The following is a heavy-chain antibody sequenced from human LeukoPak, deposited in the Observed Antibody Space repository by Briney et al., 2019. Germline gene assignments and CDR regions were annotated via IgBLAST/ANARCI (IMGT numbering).Heavy chain of an antibody. CDR3: ARVRIAAAGRGYFDF. Sequence: GRSLRLSCAASGFTFSSYAMHWVRQAPGKGLEWVAVISYDGSNKYYADSVKGRFTTSRDNSKNTLYLQMNSLRAEDTAVYYCARVRIAAAGRGYFDFWGQGTLVTVSS. CDR1: GFTFSSYA. CDR2: ISYDGSNK. D-gene: IGHD6-13*01. V-gene: IGHV3-30-3*01. J-gene: IGHJ4*02.